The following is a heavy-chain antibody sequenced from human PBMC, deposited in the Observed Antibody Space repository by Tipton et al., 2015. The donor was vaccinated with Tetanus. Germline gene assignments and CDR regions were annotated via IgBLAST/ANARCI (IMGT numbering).Heavy chain of an antibody. Sequence: SLRLSCAASGFTFSSHWMNWVRRAPGKGLEWLSSISSTSSYIYYSDSVKGRFTVSRDNAKNSLSLQMKSLGDEDTAMYYCATGRTLDYWGQGTRVTVST. CDR2: ISSTSSYI. J-gene: IGHJ4*02. CDR3: ATGRTLDY. V-gene: IGHV3-21*01. D-gene: IGHD1-26*01. CDR1: GFTFSSHW.